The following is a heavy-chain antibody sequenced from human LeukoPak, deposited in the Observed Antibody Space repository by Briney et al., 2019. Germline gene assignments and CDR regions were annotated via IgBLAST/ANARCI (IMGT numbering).Heavy chain of an antibody. CDR3: SRGHDGVHWYFDV. V-gene: IGHV4-39*07. Sequence: SETLSLTCTVSGGSISSSSYYWGWIRQPPGKGLEWIGRIYYSGSPYYNPSLKSRVTISVDTSKNQFSLKLSSVTAADTAVYYCSRGHDGVHWYFDVWGRGALITVCS. D-gene: IGHD1-1*01. CDR1: GGSISSSSYY. J-gene: IGHJ2*01. CDR2: IYYSGSP.